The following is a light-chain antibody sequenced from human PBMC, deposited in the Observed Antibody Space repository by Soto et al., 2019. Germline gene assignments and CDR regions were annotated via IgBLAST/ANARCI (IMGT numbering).Light chain of an antibody. CDR2: TNN. V-gene: IGLV1-44*01. J-gene: IGLJ2*01. CDR1: SSNIGGNT. Sequence: QSALTQPPSASGTPGQRVTISCSGSSSNIGGNTVNWYQQFPGTAPKLLINTNNQRPSGVPARFSGSKSGTSASLAISGLQSEDEADYYCAGWDDSLNGVVFGGGTKLTVL. CDR3: AGWDDSLNGVV.